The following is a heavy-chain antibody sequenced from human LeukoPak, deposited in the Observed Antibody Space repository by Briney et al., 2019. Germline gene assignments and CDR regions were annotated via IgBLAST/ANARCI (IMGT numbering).Heavy chain of an antibody. V-gene: IGHV4-61*01. CDR1: GVSINTCCYY. D-gene: IGHD5-18*01. CDR2: KYYSGST. CDR3: ARGRSYGFDFDS. J-gene: IGHJ4*02. Sequence: SETLSLTRDVSGVSINTCCYYWTWIRQPPRKGLEWIGYKYYSGSTRYNSSLRSRLTISLDSSKNQFSLRLTSVTAADTAVYYCARGRSYGFDFDSWGPGTLVIVSS.